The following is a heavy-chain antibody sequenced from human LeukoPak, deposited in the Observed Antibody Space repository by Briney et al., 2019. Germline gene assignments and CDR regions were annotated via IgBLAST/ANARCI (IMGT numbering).Heavy chain of an antibody. CDR2: IRYDGSNK. D-gene: IGHD5-18*01. Sequence: GGSLRLSCAASGFTFSSYGMHWVRQAPGKGLEWVAFIRYDGSNKYYADSVKGRFTISRDNAKNSLYLQMNSLRAEDTAVYYCARDSLPRGYSYGYGVYWGQGTLVTVSS. J-gene: IGHJ4*02. CDR3: ARDSLPRGYSYGYGVY. CDR1: GFTFSSYG. V-gene: IGHV3-30*02.